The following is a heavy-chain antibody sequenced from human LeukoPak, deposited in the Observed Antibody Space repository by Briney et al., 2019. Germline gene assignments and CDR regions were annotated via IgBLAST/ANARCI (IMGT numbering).Heavy chain of an antibody. J-gene: IGHJ4*02. CDR2: ISSSGSTI. V-gene: IGHV3-48*03. CDR1: GFSFSSYE. Sequence: GGSLRLSCAASGFSFSSYEMNWVRQAPGKGLEWVSYISSSGSTIYYADSVKGRFTISRDNAKNSLYLQMNSLRAEDTAVYYCARALPGSGWYYWGQGTLVTVSS. CDR3: ARALPGSGWYY. D-gene: IGHD6-19*01.